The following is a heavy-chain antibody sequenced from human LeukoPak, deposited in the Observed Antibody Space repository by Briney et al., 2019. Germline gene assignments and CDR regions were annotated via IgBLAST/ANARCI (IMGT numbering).Heavy chain of an antibody. V-gene: IGHV4-31*03. D-gene: IGHD3-10*01. CDR2: IYYSGST. CDR3: ARARLYYGSGSYLYFDF. J-gene: IGHJ4*02. Sequence: SETLSLTCTVSGGSITSGGYYWTWVRQHPGKALEWTGHIYYSGSTYYKPSLKSRITISLDTSKNHFSLKLGSVSAADTAVYYCARARLYYGSGSYLYFDFWGQGTLVTVSS. CDR1: GGSITSGGYY.